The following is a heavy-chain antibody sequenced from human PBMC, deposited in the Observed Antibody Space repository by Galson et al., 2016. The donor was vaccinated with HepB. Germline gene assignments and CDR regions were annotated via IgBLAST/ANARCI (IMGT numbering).Heavy chain of an antibody. CDR3: AREQGYSDYRTADC. CDR1: YG. V-gene: IGHV3-33*01. CDR2: ITYGGGDK. D-gene: IGHD4-11*01. Sequence: YGMHWVCQAPGKGLEWVAVITYGGGDKYYGDSVKGRFTISRDDSRNTLHLEMNSLRVEDTAVYYCAREQGYSDYRTADCWGQGTLVTVSS. J-gene: IGHJ4*02.